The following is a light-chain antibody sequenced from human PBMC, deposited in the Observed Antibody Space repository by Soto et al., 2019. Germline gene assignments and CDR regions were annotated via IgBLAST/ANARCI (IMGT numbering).Light chain of an antibody. J-gene: IGKJ4*01. V-gene: IGKV3-20*01. Sequence: EIVLTQSTGTLSLSPGERATLSCRASQSVGRNYLAWYQQKPGQAPRLLIYGASSRATGIPDRFSGSGSGTHFTLTISRLEPEDFAVYYCQQYASSPLTCGGGTEVEIK. CDR3: QQYASSPLT. CDR2: GAS. CDR1: QSVGRNY.